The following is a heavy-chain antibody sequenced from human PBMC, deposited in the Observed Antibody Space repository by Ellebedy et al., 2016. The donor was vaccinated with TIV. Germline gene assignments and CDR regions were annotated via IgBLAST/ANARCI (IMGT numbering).Heavy chain of an antibody. J-gene: IGHJ5*02. CDR3: ARDDAYYDSSGYYHS. D-gene: IGHD3-22*01. V-gene: IGHV3-9*01. Sequence: GGSLRLSXAVSGFTFDDYAMHWVRQAPGKGLEWVSGISWNSGSIGYADSVKGRFTISRDNAKNSLYLQMNSLRAEDTAVYYCARDDAYYDSSGYYHSWGQGTLVTVSS. CDR2: ISWNSGSI. CDR1: GFTFDDYA.